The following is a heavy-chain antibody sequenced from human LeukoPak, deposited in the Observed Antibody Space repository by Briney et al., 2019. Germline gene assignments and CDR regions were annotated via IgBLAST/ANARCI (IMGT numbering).Heavy chain of an antibody. J-gene: IGHJ5*02. CDR1: GYSFTSYW. V-gene: IGHV5-51*03. Sequence: KPGESLKISCKGSGYSFTSYWIGWVRQMPGKGLEWMGIIYPGDSDTRYSPSFQGQVTISADKSISTAYLQWSSLKASDTVMYYCARATGSITMVRGVILWNWFDPWGQGTLVTVSS. CDR2: IYPGDSDT. CDR3: ARATGSITMVRGVILWNWFDP. D-gene: IGHD3-10*01.